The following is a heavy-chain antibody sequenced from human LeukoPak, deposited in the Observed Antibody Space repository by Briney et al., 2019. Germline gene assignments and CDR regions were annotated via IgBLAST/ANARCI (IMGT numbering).Heavy chain of an antibody. J-gene: IGHJ4*02. CDR3: ARDRPLWN. CDR2: IKLDENTA. V-gene: IGHV3-74*01. Sequence: GGSLRLSCAASELINTHYWMHWVRQVPGKGLVWVSRIKLDENTAYYADFVKGRFTISRDNAKNTIYLQMNSLRVEDSAVYYCARDRPLWNWGQGTLVTVSS. CDR1: ELINTHYW. D-gene: IGHD3-3*01.